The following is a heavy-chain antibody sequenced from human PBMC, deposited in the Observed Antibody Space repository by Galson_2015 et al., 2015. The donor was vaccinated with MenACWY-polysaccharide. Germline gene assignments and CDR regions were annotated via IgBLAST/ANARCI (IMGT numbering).Heavy chain of an antibody. J-gene: IGHJ4*02. CDR3: AKGGQWTPNSGAYVDD. Sequence: SLRLSCAASGFTFNTYAMSWVRQAPGQGLEWVSSLSTSGAGKYYADSVKGRFTISRDNSKNTLYLQMNSLRAEDTAIFYCAKGGQWTPNSGAYVDDWGRVTLVTVSS. D-gene: IGHD4-23*01. CDR2: LSTSGAGK. V-gene: IGHV3-23*01. CDR1: GFTFNTYA.